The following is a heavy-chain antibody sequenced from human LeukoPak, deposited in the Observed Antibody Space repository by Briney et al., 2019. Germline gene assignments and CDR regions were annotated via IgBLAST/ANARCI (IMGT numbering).Heavy chain of an antibody. Sequence: GGSLRLSCAASGFTFTSYWMHWVRQAPGKGLVWVSRVNRDGASTTYADSVKGRFTISRDNAKNTVYLQMNSLRAEDTAVYYCARDRQYYGSTNAFDIWGQGTMVTVSS. V-gene: IGHV3-74*01. CDR3: ARDRQYYGSTNAFDI. CDR1: GFTFTSYW. J-gene: IGHJ3*02. D-gene: IGHD3-22*01. CDR2: VNRDGAST.